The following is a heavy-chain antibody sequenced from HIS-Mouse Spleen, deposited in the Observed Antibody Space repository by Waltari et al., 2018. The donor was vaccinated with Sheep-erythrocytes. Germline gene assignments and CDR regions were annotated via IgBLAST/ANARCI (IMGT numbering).Heavy chain of an antibody. J-gene: IGHJ3*02. Sequence: EVQLVESGGGLVKPGGSLSLSCAASGFAFSSFSMNLVRQAPGKGLEWVSSISSSSSYIYYADSVKGRFTISRDNAKNSLYLQMNSLRAEDTAVYYCARDSTSDAFDIWGQGTMVTVSS. CDR3: ARDSTSDAFDI. CDR1: GFAFSSFS. CDR2: ISSSSSYI. V-gene: IGHV3-21*01. D-gene: IGHD6-6*01.